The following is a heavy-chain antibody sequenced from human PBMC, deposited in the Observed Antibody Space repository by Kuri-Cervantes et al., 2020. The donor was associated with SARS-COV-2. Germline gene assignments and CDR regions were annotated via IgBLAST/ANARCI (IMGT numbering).Heavy chain of an antibody. V-gene: IGHV3-21*01. D-gene: IGHD1-20*01. J-gene: IGHJ4*02. CDR3: ARDLGNNWNDPFDY. Sequence: ETLSLTCTVSGGSISSSSYYWGWIRQPPGKGLEWVSSISSSSSYIYYADSVKGRFTISRDNAKNSLYLQMNSLRAEDTAVYYCARDLGNNWNDPFDYWGQGTLVTVSS. CDR1: GGSISSSS. CDR2: ISSSSSYI.